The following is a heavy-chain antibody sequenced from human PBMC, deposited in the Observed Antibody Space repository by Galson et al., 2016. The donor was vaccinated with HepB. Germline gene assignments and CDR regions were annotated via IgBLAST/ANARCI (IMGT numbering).Heavy chain of an antibody. J-gene: IGHJ4*02. CDR2: MWYDGSNK. D-gene: IGHD3-9*01. CDR3: ARDGYDIFTGYYPGYYFDY. V-gene: IGHV3-33*01. Sequence: SLRLSCAASGFTFSSYGMHWVRQAPGKGLEWVAVMWYDGSNKYYADSVKGRSTISRDNSKNTLYLQMNSLRAEDTAVYYCARDGYDIFTGYYPGYYFDYWGQGTLVTVSS. CDR1: GFTFSSYG.